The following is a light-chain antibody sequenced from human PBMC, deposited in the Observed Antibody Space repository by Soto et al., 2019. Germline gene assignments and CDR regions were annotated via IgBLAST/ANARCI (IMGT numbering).Light chain of an antibody. J-gene: IGKJ2*01. CDR2: KAS. CDR3: QQYNTYPHT. Sequence: DLQLTQSPSTLSPSVGDRVTITCRASQSISSWLAWYQQKPGKAPKLLIYKASSLQSGVPSRFSGSGSGTEFTLTISSLQPDDFATYYCQQYNTYPHTFGQGTKLEI. V-gene: IGKV1-5*03. CDR1: QSISSW.